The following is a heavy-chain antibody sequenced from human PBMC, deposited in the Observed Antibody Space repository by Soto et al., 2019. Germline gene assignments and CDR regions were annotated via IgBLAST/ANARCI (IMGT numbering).Heavy chain of an antibody. V-gene: IGHV3-30*18. CDR3: AKEYMSVAGSTEYCFHY. Sequence: QVQLVQSGGGVVQSGRSLRLSCAASGFTFSGYGIHWVRQAPGKGLEWVAVISYDGSSKYYADSVKGRFTISRDNSKNTLYLQMNRLRAEDTAVYYCAKEYMSVAGSTEYCFHYWGQGTLVSVSS. D-gene: IGHD6-19*01. CDR2: ISYDGSSK. CDR1: GFTFSGYG. J-gene: IGHJ4*02.